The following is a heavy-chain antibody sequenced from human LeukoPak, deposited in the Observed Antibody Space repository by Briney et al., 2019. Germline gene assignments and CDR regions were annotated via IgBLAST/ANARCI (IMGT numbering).Heavy chain of an antibody. Sequence: GGSLRLSCAASEFTFSNYAMSWVRQAPGKGLEGVSAISGTGTSTHYADSVKGRFTISRDNSKNTLYLQMNSLRAEDTAVYYCARASCYSLFCGDFDIWGQGTMVTVSS. V-gene: IGHV3-23*01. J-gene: IGHJ3*02. D-gene: IGHD2-15*01. CDR3: ARASCYSLFCGDFDI. CDR1: EFTFSNYA. CDR2: ISGTGTST.